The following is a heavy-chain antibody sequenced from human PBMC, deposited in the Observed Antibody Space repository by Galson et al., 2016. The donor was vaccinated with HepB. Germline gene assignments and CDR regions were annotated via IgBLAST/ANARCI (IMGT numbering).Heavy chain of an antibody. J-gene: IGHJ4*02. Sequence: SLRLSCAASGLSFSNAWMSWVRQAPGKGLEWVGRIKTKSDGGTTQYAALVEGRFTLSRDDSENRLYLQMNNLEPGDTAVYYCTTDGLDISFDYWGQGTRVTVSS. CDR1: GLSFSNAW. V-gene: IGHV3-15*01. CDR2: IKTKSDGGTT. CDR3: TTDGLDISFDY. D-gene: IGHD2-2*03.